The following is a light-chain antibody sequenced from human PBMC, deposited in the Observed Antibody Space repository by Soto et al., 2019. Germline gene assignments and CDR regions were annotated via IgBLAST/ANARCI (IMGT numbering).Light chain of an antibody. CDR3: QDYGGSDRT. J-gene: IGKJ1*01. Sequence: EIVLTQAPGTVSLSPGERATLSCRASQSISGNDLAWYRRKSGQAPRHLIYRASSRTTRIPDRFSGSVSGTDFTVTISRLEPEDFPLYYCQDYGGSDRTFGQGTRV. CDR1: QSISGND. CDR2: RAS. V-gene: IGKV3-20*01.